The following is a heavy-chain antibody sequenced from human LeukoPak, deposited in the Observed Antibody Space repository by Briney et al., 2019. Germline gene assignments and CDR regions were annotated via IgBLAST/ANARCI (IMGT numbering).Heavy chain of an antibody. J-gene: IGHJ4*02. CDR2: ISSSSDYI. V-gene: IGHV3-21*01. D-gene: IGHD4-17*01. CDR1: GFTFRDFS. Sequence: GGSLRLSCAASGFTFRDFSMTWVRQAPGKGLEWVSYISSSSDYIYYEASVKGRFTISRDNAKNSLYLQMNSLRAEDTAVYCCARDQYGDYALDYWGQGTLVTVSS. CDR3: ARDQYGDYALDY.